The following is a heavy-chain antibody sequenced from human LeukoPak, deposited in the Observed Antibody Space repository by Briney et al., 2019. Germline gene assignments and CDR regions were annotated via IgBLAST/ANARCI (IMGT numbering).Heavy chain of an antibody. CDR1: GFTFSDYY. CDR3: VSRLYQLLLSGADADY. J-gene: IGHJ4*02. V-gene: IGHV3-7*01. Sequence: GSLRLSCAASGFTFSDYYMSWVRQAPGKGLEWVANIKPDVSGKHYVDPVKGRFTISRDNAKNSLYLQMNSLRAEDTAVYYCVSRLYQLLLSGADADYWGQGTLVTVSS. D-gene: IGHD2-2*01. CDR2: IKPDVSGK.